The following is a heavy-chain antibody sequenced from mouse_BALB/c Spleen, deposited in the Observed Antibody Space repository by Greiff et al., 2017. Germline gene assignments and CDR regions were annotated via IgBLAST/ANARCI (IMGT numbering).Heavy chain of an antibody. CDR1: GYSITSDYA. CDR2: ISYSGST. V-gene: IGHV3-2*02. Sequence: EVQLQESGPGLVKPSQSLSLTCTVTGYSITSDYAWNWIRQFPGNKLEWMGYISYSGSTSYNPSLKSRISITRDTSKNQFFLQLNSVTTEDTATYYCARRRALFDYWGQGTTLTVSS. D-gene: IGHD3-3*01. CDR3: ARRRALFDY. J-gene: IGHJ2*01.